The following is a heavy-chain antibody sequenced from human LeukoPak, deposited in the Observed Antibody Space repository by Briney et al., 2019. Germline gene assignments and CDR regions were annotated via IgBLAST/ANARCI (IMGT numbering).Heavy chain of an antibody. V-gene: IGHV3-66*01. J-gene: IGHJ4*02. CDR2: IYSGDTT. CDR1: GVTLSSNY. CDR3: ARDLTTSDN. Sequence: GGFLRLSCAASGVTLSSNYMTWVRPAPGKGLGRVSIIYSGDTTYYADSMKGRFSISRDNSKTTLYLQMNSLRAEDTAVFYCARDLTTSDNWGQGTLVTVSS. D-gene: IGHD1/OR15-1a*01.